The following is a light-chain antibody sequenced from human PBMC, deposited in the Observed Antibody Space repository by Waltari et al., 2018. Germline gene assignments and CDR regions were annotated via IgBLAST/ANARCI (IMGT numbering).Light chain of an antibody. V-gene: IGLV3-9*01. Sequence: SYEVAQSLSASVALGQTARITCGGNNIGNKNVNWYQQKPGQAPVLVIYRDNNRPSGIPERFPGSNSGNTATLTISRAQAGDEADYYCQVWDSSVVFGGGTKLTVL. CDR3: QVWDSSVV. CDR2: RDN. J-gene: IGLJ2*01. CDR1: NIGNKN.